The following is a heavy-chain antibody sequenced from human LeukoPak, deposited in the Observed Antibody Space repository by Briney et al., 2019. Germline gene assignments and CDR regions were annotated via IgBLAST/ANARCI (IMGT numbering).Heavy chain of an antibody. D-gene: IGHD3-16*01. CDR2: ISSSSSYI. Sequence: PGGSLRLSCAASGFTFSSYRMNWVRQAPGKGLEWVSSISSSSSYIYYADSVKGRFTISRDNAKNSLYLQMNSLRAEDTAVYYCARGGTEDYYFDYWGQGTLVTVSS. J-gene: IGHJ4*02. CDR1: GFTFSSYR. CDR3: ARGGTEDYYFDY. V-gene: IGHV3-21*01.